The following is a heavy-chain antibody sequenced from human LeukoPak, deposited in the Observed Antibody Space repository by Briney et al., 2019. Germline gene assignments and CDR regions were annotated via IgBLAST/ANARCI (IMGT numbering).Heavy chain of an antibody. D-gene: IGHD3-10*01. Sequence: AGGSLRLSCAASGFTFDDYAMHWVRQAPGKGLEWVSGISWNSGSIGYADSVKGRFTISRDNAKNSLYLQMNSLRAEDTAVYYCAREVMVRGVQVYDYWGQGTLVTVSS. J-gene: IGHJ4*02. CDR3: AREVMVRGVQVYDY. CDR1: GFTFDDYA. CDR2: ISWNSGSI. V-gene: IGHV3-9*01.